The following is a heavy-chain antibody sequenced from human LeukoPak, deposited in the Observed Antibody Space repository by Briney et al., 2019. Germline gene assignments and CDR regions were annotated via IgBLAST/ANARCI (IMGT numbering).Heavy chain of an antibody. CDR3: ARGYYEFWSGYFRAFDI. J-gene: IGHJ3*02. CDR1: GGSISSGGYY. Sequence: SQTLSLTCTVSGGSISSGGYYWSWIRQHQGKGLEWIGYIYYSGSTYYSPSLKSRVTISVDTSKNQFSLKLSSVTAADTAVYYCARGYYEFWSGYFRAFDIWGQGTMVTVSS. V-gene: IGHV4-31*03. CDR2: IYYSGST. D-gene: IGHD3-3*01.